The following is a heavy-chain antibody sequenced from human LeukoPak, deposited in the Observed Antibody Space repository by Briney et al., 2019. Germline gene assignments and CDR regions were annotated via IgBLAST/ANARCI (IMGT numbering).Heavy chain of an antibody. D-gene: IGHD5-24*01. CDR3: ARDWPRDGHHEIFEY. CDR2: INQDGSEQ. J-gene: IGHJ4*02. V-gene: IGHV3-7*01. CDR1: GITFSSYW. Sequence: PGGSLRLSCAASGITFSSYWMNWVRQAPGKGLEWLANINQDGSEQDYVDSVRGRFTISRDNAKASLYLQMNSLRDEDTAVYYCARDWPRDGHHEIFEYWGQGTLVTVSS.